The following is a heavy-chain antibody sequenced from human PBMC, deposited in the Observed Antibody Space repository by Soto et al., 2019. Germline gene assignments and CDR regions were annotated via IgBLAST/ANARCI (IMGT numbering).Heavy chain of an antibody. J-gene: IGHJ3*02. CDR1: GGTFSSYA. CDR3: ALGYYYDSSGRHDAFDI. V-gene: IGHV1-69*01. D-gene: IGHD3-22*01. CDR2: IIPIFGTA. Sequence: QVQLVQPGAEVKKPGSSVKVSCKASGGTFSSYAISWVRQAPGQGLEWMGGIIPIFGTANYAQKFQGRVTITADESTSTAYMERSSLRSEDTAVYYCALGYYYDSSGRHDAFDIWGQGTMVTVSS.